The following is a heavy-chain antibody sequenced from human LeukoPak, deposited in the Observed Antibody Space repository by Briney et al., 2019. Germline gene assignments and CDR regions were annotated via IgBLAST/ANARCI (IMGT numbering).Heavy chain of an antibody. Sequence: PGGSVRLSCAASGFTFSGFWMHWVRQAPGKGLMWVSHINVGGSTTSYADSVKGRFTISRDNAKNTLYLQMNSLRANDTAVYYCARGPGRNGWFDPWGQGTLVTVSS. V-gene: IGHV3-74*01. J-gene: IGHJ5*02. CDR2: INVGGSTT. D-gene: IGHD2-8*01. CDR3: ARGPGRNGWFDP. CDR1: GFTFSGFW.